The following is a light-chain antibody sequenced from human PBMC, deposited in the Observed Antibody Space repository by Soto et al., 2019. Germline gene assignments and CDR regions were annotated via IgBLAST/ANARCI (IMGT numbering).Light chain of an antibody. CDR1: QSVSNN. J-gene: IGKJ4*01. CDR3: QQYNNCPLT. V-gene: IGKV3-15*01. Sequence: EIVMTQSPVTLSVSPGERATLSCRASQSVSNNLAWYQQRPGQAPRLLIYGASTGATGIPARFSGSGSGTEFTLTISSLQSEDVAVYYCQQYNNCPLTFGGGTKVEIK. CDR2: GAS.